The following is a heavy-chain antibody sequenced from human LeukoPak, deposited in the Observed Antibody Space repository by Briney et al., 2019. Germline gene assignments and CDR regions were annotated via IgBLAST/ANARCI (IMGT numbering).Heavy chain of an antibody. CDR2: MNPNGGNT. D-gene: IGHD4-17*01. V-gene: IGHV1-8*01. Sequence: GASVKVSCKASGYTFTSYDINWVRQATGQGLEWMGWMNPNGGNTGYAQKFQGRVTMTRNTSISTAYMELSSLRSEDTAVYYCARDLRSSRNFDLWGRGTLVTVSS. J-gene: IGHJ2*01. CDR3: ARDLRSSRNFDL. CDR1: GYTFTSYD.